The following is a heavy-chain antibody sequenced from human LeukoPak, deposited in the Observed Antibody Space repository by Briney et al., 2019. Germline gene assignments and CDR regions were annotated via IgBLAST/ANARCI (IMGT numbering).Heavy chain of an antibody. CDR1: GFTFSNYA. Sequence: GGPLRLSCAASGFTFSNYALSWVRQTPGRGLEWVSPISGSGGTTYYADSVKGRFITSRDNSKSTLYLQMNSLTVEGTAVYYCAKSRWEASAWFGDNWGQGTLVTVSS. CDR3: AKSRWEASAWFGDN. V-gene: IGHV3-23*01. CDR2: ISGSGGTT. D-gene: IGHD3-10*01. J-gene: IGHJ4*02.